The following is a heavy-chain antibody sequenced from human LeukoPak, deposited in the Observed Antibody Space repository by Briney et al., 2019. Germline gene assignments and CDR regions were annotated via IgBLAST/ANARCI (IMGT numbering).Heavy chain of an antibody. CDR1: GSTFSSYN. V-gene: IGHV3-21*04. D-gene: IGHD3-16*01. CDR2: ISSSGSDI. CDR3: AKAPGGIVGY. J-gene: IGHJ4*02. Sequence: GGSLRLSCAASGSTFSSYNMNWVRQAPGKGLEWVSSISSSGSDIYYADSVKGRFTISRDNSKNTVYLQMNSLRADDTAVYYCAKAPGGIVGYWGQGTLVTVSS.